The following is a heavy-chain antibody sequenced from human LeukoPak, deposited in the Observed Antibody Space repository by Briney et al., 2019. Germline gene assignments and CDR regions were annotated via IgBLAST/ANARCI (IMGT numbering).Heavy chain of an antibody. J-gene: IGHJ4*02. CDR3: ARSSTGSYFDY. CDR1: GGSMSRYY. V-gene: IGHV4-59*01. D-gene: IGHD3-3*02. CDR2: MYYSGST. Sequence: SETLSLTCTVSGGSMSRYYWSWIRQPPGKGLEWIGYMYYSGSTKYNPSLKSRVTISVDTSKNQFSLKLSSMTAADTAVYYCARSSTGSYFDYWGQGTLVTVSS.